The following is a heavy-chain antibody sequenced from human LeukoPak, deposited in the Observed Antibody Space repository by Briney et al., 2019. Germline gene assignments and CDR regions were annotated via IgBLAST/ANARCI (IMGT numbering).Heavy chain of an antibody. J-gene: IGHJ4*02. CDR3: ARDSPGRYFDY. V-gene: IGHV4-38-2*02. CDR1: GYSISSGYY. Sequence: PSETLSLTCTVSGYSISSGYYWGWIRQPPGKGLEWIGSIYHSGRTFYNPSLKSRVTISLDTSKNHFSLNLSSVTAADTAVYYCARDSPGRYFDYWGQGTLVTVSS. CDR2: IYHSGRT.